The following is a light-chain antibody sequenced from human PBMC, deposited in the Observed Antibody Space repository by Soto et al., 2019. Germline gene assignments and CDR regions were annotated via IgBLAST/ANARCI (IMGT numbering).Light chain of an antibody. CDR1: QYISNF. V-gene: IGKV1-39*01. J-gene: IGKJ2*03. CDR3: QQSFSTPLYS. Sequence: DIQMTQSPSSLSASVGDRVTITCRASQYISNFLNWYHQKPGKAPKLLIYAASSLQSGVPSRFRGSGSGTHFTLTITSLQPEDFATYYCQQSFSTPLYSFGQGTKLEIK. CDR2: AAS.